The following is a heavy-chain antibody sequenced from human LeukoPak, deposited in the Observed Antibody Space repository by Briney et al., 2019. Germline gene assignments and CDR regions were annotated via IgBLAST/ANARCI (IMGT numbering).Heavy chain of an antibody. D-gene: IGHD4-23*01. CDR2: ISSSSSYI. V-gene: IGHV3-21*01. J-gene: IGHJ5*02. CDR3: ARDQTTVVTPQWFDP. Sequence: PGGSLRLSCAASGFTFSSYSMNWVRQAPGKGLEWVSSISSSSSYIYYADSVKGRFTISRGNAKNSLYLQMNSLRAEDTAVYYCARDQTTVVTPQWFDPWGQGTLVTVSS. CDR1: GFTFSSYS.